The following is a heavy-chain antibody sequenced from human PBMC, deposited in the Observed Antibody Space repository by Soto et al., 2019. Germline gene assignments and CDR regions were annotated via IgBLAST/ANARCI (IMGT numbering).Heavy chain of an antibody. Sequence: ASVKVSCKASGYTFTSYAMHWVRQAPGQRFEWMGWINAGNGNTKYSQKFQGRVTITRDTSASTAYMEVSSLRSEDTAVYYCARAAYYYDSSGYYPGDYWGQGSLVTVSS. CDR1: GYTFTSYA. J-gene: IGHJ4*02. V-gene: IGHV1-3*01. CDR2: INAGNGNT. D-gene: IGHD3-22*01. CDR3: ARAAYYYDSSGYYPGDY.